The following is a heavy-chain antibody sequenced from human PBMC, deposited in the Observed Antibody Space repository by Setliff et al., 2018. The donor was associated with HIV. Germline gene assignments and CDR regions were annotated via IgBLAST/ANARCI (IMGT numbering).Heavy chain of an antibody. D-gene: IGHD6-13*01. CDR2: ISAYNGNT. J-gene: IGHJ4*02. CDR3: ARDPSSWFYFDY. Sequence: EASVKVSCKASGYTFTNYGISWVRQAPGQGLEWMGWISAYNGNTNYAQKFQGRVTMTTDTSARTAYMELRSLRSDDTAVYYCARDPSSWFYFDYWGQGTLVPSPQ. V-gene: IGHV1-18*01. CDR1: GYTFTNYG.